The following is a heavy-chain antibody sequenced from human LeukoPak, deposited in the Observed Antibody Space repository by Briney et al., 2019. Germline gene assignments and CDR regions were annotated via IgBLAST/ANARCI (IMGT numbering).Heavy chain of an antibody. Sequence: ASVKVSCKASGYTFTSYGISWVRQAPGQGLEWMGWISAYNGSTNYAQKLQGRVTMTTDTSTSTAYMELRSLRSGDTAVYYCARVGYYYYYMDVWGKGTTVTVSS. CDR3: ARVGYYYYYMDV. V-gene: IGHV1-18*01. CDR2: ISAYNGST. J-gene: IGHJ6*03. CDR1: GYTFTSYG.